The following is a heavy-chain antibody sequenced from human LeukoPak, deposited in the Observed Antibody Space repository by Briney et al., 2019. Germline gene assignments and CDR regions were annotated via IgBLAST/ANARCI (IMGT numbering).Heavy chain of an antibody. CDR3: ASAVGRFLEWSYRDYYYMDV. V-gene: IGHV4-59*01. CDR2: IYYSGST. Sequence: SETLSLTCTVSGGSISSYYWSWIRQPPGKGLEWIGYIYYSGSTNYNPSLKSRVTISVVTSKNQFSLKLSSVTAADTAVYYCASAVGRFLEWSYRDYYYMDVWGKGTTVTVSS. J-gene: IGHJ6*03. D-gene: IGHD3-3*01. CDR1: GGSISSYY.